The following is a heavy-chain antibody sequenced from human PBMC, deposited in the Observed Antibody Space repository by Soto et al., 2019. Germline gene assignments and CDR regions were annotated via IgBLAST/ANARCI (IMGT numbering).Heavy chain of an antibody. CDR1: GDSVSSNSVG. Sequence: SQTLSLTCAISGDSVSSNSVGWHWIRQSPSRGLEWLGRTYYRSRWYNDYAPSVKSRITIKADTSKNQFSLQLTSVTPEDTAVYSCARSYRYAYDYWGRGTLVTVS. CDR3: ARSYRYAYDY. D-gene: IGHD5-18*01. CDR2: TYYRSRWYN. J-gene: IGHJ4*02. V-gene: IGHV6-1*01.